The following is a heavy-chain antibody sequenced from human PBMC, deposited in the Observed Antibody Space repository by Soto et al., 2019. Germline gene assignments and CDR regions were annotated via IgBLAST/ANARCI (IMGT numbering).Heavy chain of an antibody. V-gene: IGHV4-31*03. CDR1: GGSISSGGYY. CDR3: ARAGTMVRGVTRRNFNWYFDL. D-gene: IGHD3-10*01. Sequence: QVQLQESGPGLVKPSQTLSLTCTVSGGSISSGGYYWSWIRQHPGKGLEWIGYIYYSGSTYYNPSLKSRVTIAVDTSKNQFSLKLSSVTAADTAVYYCARAGTMVRGVTRRNFNWYFDLWGRGTLVTVSS. CDR2: IYYSGST. J-gene: IGHJ2*01.